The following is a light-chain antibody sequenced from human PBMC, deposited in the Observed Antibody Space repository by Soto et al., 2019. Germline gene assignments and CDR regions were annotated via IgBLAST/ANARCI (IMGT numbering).Light chain of an antibody. V-gene: IGLV2-14*01. CDR2: EVS. CDR3: SSYTSSSYIV. Sequence: QSVLTHPASVSWSPGQSITISCTGTSSDVGGYNYVSWYQQHPGKAPKLMIYEVSNRPSGVSNRFSGSKSGNTASLTISGLQAEEEADYYCSSYTSSSYIVFGTGTKVTVL. CDR1: SSDVGGYNY. J-gene: IGLJ1*01.